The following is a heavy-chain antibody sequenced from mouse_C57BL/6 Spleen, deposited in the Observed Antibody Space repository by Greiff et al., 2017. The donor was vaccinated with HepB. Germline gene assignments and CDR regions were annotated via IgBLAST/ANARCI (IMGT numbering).Heavy chain of an antibody. D-gene: IGHD3-2*02. CDR2: IDPSDSYT. CDR1: GYTFTSYW. CDR3: ARQLRLQDYAMDY. Sequence: QVQLQQPGAELVMPGASVKLSCKASGYTFTSYWMHWVKQRPGQGLEWIGEIDPSDSYTNYNQKFKGKSTLTVDKSSSTAYMQLSSLTSEDSAVYYCARQLRLQDYAMDYWGQGTSVTVSS. V-gene: IGHV1-69*01. J-gene: IGHJ4*01.